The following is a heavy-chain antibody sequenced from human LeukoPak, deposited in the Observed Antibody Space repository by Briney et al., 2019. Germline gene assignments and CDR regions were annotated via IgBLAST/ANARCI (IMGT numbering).Heavy chain of an antibody. CDR2: IYSGDSHT. D-gene: IGHD4-17*01. CDR1: GYRFTYW. CDR3: ASARHGDYVWDY. V-gene: IGHV5-51*01. J-gene: IGHJ4*02. Sequence: GESLKISCQGSGYRFTYWIGWVRQMPGKGLEWMGIIYSGDSHTKYSPSFQGRVTISADKSISTAYLQWGSLEASDTAMYYCASARHGDYVWDYWGQGTLVTVSS.